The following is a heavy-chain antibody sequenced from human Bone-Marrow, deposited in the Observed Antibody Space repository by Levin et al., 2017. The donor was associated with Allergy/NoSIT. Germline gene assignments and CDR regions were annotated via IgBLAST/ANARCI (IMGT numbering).Heavy chain of an antibody. D-gene: IGHD5-12*01. CDR2: ILPVFSTA. V-gene: IGHV1-69*13. CDR1: GGNFRNYA. CDR3: ARIPIVAAIRAYFDS. Sequence: SVKVSCKASGGNFRNYAIHWVRQAPEEGLEWVGGILPVFSTADYAQKFQGRVTITADEFTNTAYMEMSGLRSGDTAVYFCARIPIVAAIRAYFDSWGQGTLVTVSS. J-gene: IGHJ4*02.